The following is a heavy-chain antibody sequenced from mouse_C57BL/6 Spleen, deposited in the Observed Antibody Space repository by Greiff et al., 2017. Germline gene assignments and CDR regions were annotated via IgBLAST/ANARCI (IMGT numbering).Heavy chain of an antibody. D-gene: IGHD4-1*01. CDR2: IRNKANGYTT. Sequence: EVQLQESGGGLVQPGGSLSLSCAASGFTFTDYYMSWVRQPPGKALEWLGFIRNKANGYTTEYSASVKGRFTISRDNSQSILYLQMNALRAEDSATYYCARSLGFAYWGQGTLVTVSA. CDR3: ARSLGFAY. CDR1: GFTFTDYY. V-gene: IGHV7-3*01. J-gene: IGHJ3*01.